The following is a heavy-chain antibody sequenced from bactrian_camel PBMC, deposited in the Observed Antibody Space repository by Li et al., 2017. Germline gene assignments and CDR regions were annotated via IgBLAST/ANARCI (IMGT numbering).Heavy chain of an antibody. CDR1: GYMFSVWC. D-gene: IGHD4*01. J-gene: IGHJ4*01. CDR2: VSSRDKT. CDR3: VYDTQFCGGANCADKRSGGDCTN. V-gene: IGHV3S55*01. Sequence: VQLVESGGGSAQAGGSLRLSCQASGYMFSVWCMAWFRQAPGKEREGVASVSSRDKTYYADSVKGRFTISREKDTLYLQMNSLKPEDAAMYYCVYDTQFCGGANCADKRSGGDCTNWGQGTQVTVS.